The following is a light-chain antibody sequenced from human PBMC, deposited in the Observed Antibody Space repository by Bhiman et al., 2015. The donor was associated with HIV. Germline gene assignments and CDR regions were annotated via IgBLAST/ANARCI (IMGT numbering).Light chain of an antibody. J-gene: IGLJ1*01. CDR2: RDS. Sequence: SYVLTQPPSVSVAPGKTARITCGGNNIGSKSVHWYQQKPGQAPVLVIYRDSKRPSGIPERFSGSNSGNTATLTISGTQAMDEADYYCQAWDSSTGGVFGTGTKVTVL. V-gene: IGLV3-21*01. CDR3: QAWDSSTGGV. CDR1: NIGSKS.